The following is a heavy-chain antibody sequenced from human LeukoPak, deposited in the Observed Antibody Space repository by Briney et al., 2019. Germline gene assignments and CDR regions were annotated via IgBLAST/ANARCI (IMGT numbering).Heavy chain of an antibody. D-gene: IGHD1-26*01. CDR3: ATYEREYYALFDY. Sequence: GGSLSLTCAASGFTFSDYYRSWIRQAPGKGLEWVSYISSSGSTIYYADSVKGRFTISRDNAKNTLYLQMNSLRAEDRAVYYCATYEREYYALFDYWREGTLVTASA. V-gene: IGHV3-11*01. CDR2: ISSSGSTI. J-gene: IGHJ4*02. CDR1: GFTFSDYY.